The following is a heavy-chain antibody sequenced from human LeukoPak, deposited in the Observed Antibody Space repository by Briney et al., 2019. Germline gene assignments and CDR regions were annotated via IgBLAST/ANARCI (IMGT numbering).Heavy chain of an antibody. Sequence: PSETLSLTCTVSGGSVRSGSYYWSWIRQPPGKGLEWIGYIYYSGSTNYNPSLKSRVTISVDTSKNQFSLKLSSVTAADTAVYYCAGAWPKDSSGWYTIDYWGQGTLVTVSS. CDR1: GGSVRSGSYY. CDR2: IYYSGST. V-gene: IGHV4-61*01. CDR3: AGAWPKDSSGWYTIDY. J-gene: IGHJ4*02. D-gene: IGHD6-19*01.